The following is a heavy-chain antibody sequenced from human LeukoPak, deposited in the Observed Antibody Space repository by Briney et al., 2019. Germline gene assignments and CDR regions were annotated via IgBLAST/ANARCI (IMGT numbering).Heavy chain of an antibody. J-gene: IGHJ5*02. V-gene: IGHV6-1*01. CDR2: TYYRSKWYS. CDR1: GDSVSSNSAA. D-gene: IGHD6-19*01. CDR3: TRSPAVAALNWFDP. Sequence: SQTLSLTCAISGDSVSSNSAAWNWIRRSPSRGLEWLGRTYYRSKWYSDYAVSVKSRITINPDTSKNQFALQLNSVTPEDTAVYYCTRSPAVAALNWFDPWGQGTLVTVSS.